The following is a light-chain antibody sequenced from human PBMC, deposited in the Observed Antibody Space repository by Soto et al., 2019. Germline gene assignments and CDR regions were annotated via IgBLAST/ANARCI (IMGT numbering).Light chain of an antibody. Sequence: QPVLTQSPSASASLGASVKLTCTLSSGHSSYAIAWHQQQPEKGPPYLMKLNSDGSHSKGDGIPHRFSGSSSGAERYLTISSLQSEDEADYYCQTWGTGTVVFGGGTKLTVL. V-gene: IGLV4-69*01. CDR1: SGHSSYA. CDR3: QTWGTGTVV. J-gene: IGLJ2*01. CDR2: LNSDGSH.